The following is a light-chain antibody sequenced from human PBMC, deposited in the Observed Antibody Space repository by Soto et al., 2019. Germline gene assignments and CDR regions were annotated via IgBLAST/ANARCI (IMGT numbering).Light chain of an antibody. J-gene: IGKJ1*01. CDR3: QHYSSYSEA. Sequence: DIQMTQSPSTLSGSVLDRVTITCRASQTISSWLAWYQQKPGKAPKLLIYKASTLKSGVPSMFSGSGSGTEFTLTISSLQPDDFATYYCQHYSSYSEAFGQGTKVDIK. V-gene: IGKV1-5*03. CDR1: QTISSW. CDR2: KAS.